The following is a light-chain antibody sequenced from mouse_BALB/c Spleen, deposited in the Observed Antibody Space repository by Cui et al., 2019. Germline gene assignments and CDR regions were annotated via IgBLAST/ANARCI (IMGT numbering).Light chain of an antibody. V-gene: IGKV4-68*01. J-gene: IGKJ1*01. CDR2: LTS. Sequence: QLVLTQPPDLISASPGEKVTMTCSASSSVSYMYWYQQKPRSSPKPWIYLTSNLASGVPARFSGSGSGTSYSLTISSMEAEDAATYYCQQWSSNPWTFGGGTKLEIK. CDR3: QQWSSNPWT. CDR1: SSVSY.